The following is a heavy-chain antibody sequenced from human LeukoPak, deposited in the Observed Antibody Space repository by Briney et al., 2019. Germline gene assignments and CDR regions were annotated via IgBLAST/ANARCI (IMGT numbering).Heavy chain of an antibody. J-gene: IGHJ3*02. CDR1: GYTFTSYY. V-gene: IGHV1-46*01. CDR3: ARDLGAAAAINGDAFDI. Sequence: GASVKVSCKASGYTFTSYYMHWVRQAPGQGLEWMGIINPSGGSTSYAQKFQGRVTMTRDTSTSTVYMELSSLRSEDTAVYYCARDLGAAAAINGDAFDIWGQGTMVTVSS. D-gene: IGHD6-25*01. CDR2: INPSGGST.